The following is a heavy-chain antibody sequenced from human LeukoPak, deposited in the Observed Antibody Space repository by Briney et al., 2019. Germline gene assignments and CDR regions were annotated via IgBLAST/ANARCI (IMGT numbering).Heavy chain of an antibody. J-gene: IGHJ4*02. D-gene: IGHD3-10*01. CDR1: GGSISSYY. V-gene: IGHV4-59*12. CDR2: IYYSGST. Sequence: SETLSLTCTVSGGSISSYYWSWIRQPPGKGLEWIGYIYYSGSTNYNPSLKSRVTISVDTSKNQFSLKLSSVTAADTAVCYCARDGFGGPDYWGQGTLVTVSS. CDR3: ARDGFGGPDY.